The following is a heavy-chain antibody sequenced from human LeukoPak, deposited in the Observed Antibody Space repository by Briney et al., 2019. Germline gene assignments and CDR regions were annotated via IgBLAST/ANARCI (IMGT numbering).Heavy chain of an antibody. CDR3: ARDRGASSLNDAFDI. CDR2: IYYSGST. J-gene: IGHJ3*02. Sequence: SETLSLTCTVPGGSISSSSYYWGWIRQPPGKGLEWIGSIYYSGSTYYNPSLKSRVTISVDTSKNQFSLKLSSVTAADTAVYYCARDRGASSLNDAFDIWGQGTMVTVSS. D-gene: IGHD6-25*01. CDR1: GGSISSSSYY. V-gene: IGHV4-39*07.